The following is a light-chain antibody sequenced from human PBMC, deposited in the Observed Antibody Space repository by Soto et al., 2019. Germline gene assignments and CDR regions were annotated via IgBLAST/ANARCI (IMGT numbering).Light chain of an antibody. CDR2: DAS. Sequence: EIVLTQSSATLSLSPGERATLSCRASQSVSSYLAWYQQKPGQAPRLLIYDASNRATGLPARFTGSWPGTDFTPPISSLEPEDFAVYYCQQRSNWPPTWTFGQGTTVDIK. J-gene: IGKJ1*01. CDR3: QQRSNWPPTWT. CDR1: QSVSSY. V-gene: IGKV3-11*01.